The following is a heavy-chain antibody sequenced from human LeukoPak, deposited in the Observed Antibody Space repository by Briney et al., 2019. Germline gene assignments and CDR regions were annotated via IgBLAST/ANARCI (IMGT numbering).Heavy chain of an antibody. V-gene: IGHV4-39*07. CDR3: ARAFRGPDDIVVVPAAPPGVGMDV. J-gene: IGHJ6*02. D-gene: IGHD2-2*01. CDR2: IYYSGST. Sequence: ETLSLTCTVSGGSISSSSYYWGWIRQPPGKGLEWIGSIYYSGSTYYNPSLKSRVTISVDTSKNQFSLKLSSVTAADTAVYYCARAFRGPDDIVVVPAAPPGVGMDVWGQGTTVTVSS. CDR1: GGSISSSSYY.